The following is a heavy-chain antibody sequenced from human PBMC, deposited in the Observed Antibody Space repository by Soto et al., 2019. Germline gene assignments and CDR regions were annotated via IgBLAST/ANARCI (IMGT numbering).Heavy chain of an antibody. D-gene: IGHD1-1*01. CDR1: GYTFNDYW. V-gene: IGHV5-51*01. J-gene: IGHJ4*02. Sequence: PGASLKISCKGSGYTFNDYWIGWVRRMPGKGLEWMGIIHPGDSDIRYSPSLQGQVTISADKSISTAYLQWDSLQASDTAMYYCARHGSERSVQHFFDHWGQGTLVTVSS. CDR3: ARHGSERSVQHFFDH. CDR2: IHPGDSDI.